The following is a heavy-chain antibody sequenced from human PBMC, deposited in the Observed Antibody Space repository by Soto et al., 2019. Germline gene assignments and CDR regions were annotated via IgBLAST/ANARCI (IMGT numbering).Heavy chain of an antibody. Sequence: QPGGSLRLSCAASGFTFNSYAMNWVRQAPGKGLEWVSVISGSGISTFYADSVKGRFTISRDNSKNTLHLQMNSLRAEDTAVYYRAKGQYCSSTSCPNYYQYFHMDVWGKGTTVTVSS. CDR3: AKGQYCSSTSCPNYYQYFHMDV. D-gene: IGHD2-2*01. CDR1: GFTFNSYA. V-gene: IGHV3-23*01. CDR2: ISGSGIST. J-gene: IGHJ6*03.